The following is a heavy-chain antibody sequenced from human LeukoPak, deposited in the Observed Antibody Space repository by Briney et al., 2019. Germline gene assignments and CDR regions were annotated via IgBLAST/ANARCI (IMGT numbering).Heavy chain of an antibody. V-gene: IGHV1-2*02. CDR1: GYTSTGYY. D-gene: IGHD2-21*01. CDR2: INPNSGGT. Sequence: GASVKVSCKASGYTSTGYYMHWVRQAPGQGLEWMGWINPNSGGTNYAQKFQGRVTMTRDTSISTAYMELSRLRSDDTAVYYCARDGANYCGGDCCNDAFDIWGQGTMVTVSS. CDR3: ARDGANYCGGDCCNDAFDI. J-gene: IGHJ3*02.